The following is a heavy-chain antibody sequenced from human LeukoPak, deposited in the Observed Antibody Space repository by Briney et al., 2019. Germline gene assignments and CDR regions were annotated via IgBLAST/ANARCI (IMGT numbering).Heavy chain of an antibody. J-gene: IGHJ3*02. D-gene: IGHD3-10*01. CDR1: GFTFSSHA. V-gene: IGHV3-23*01. CDR2: ISGSGGST. Sequence: PGGSLRLSCAAAGFTFSSHAMSWVRPAPGKGLEWVSAISGSGGSTYYADSVKGRFTISRDNSKNTLYLQMNSLRAEDTAVYYCAKAPAFGELFYDAFDIWGQGTMVAVSS. CDR3: AKAPAFGELFYDAFDI.